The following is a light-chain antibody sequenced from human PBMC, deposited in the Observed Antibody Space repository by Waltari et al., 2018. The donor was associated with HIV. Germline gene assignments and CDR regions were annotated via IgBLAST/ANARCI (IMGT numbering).Light chain of an antibody. Sequence: YELTQPPSVSVAPGQTAMITCGGNNIESKSVQWYQQKPGQAPVLVIYFDRDRPSGIPGRFAGSVSGNTATLTSSRVDAGDEADYYCQVWERSSDQVIFGGGTKLTVL. V-gene: IGLV3-21*01. CDR1: NIESKS. CDR3: QVWERSSDQVI. J-gene: IGLJ2*01. CDR2: FDR.